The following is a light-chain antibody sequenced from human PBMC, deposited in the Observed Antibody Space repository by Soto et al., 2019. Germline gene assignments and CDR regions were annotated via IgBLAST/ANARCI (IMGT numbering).Light chain of an antibody. CDR3: ISYTGSSTSYV. Sequence: QSALTQPASVSGSPGQSITISCSGTRSDIGSYNYVAWYQQFPGKTPKILIYGVSNRPSGVSSRFSGSKSGNTASLTISGLRAEDEADYYGISYTGSSTSYVFGMGTKLTV. CDR1: RSDIGSYNY. J-gene: IGLJ1*01. V-gene: IGLV2-14*01. CDR2: GVS.